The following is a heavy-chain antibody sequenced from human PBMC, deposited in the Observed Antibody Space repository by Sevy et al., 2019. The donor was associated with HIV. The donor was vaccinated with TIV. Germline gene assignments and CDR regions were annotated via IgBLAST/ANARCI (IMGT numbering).Heavy chain of an antibody. D-gene: IGHD3-3*01. CDR2: IYYSGST. V-gene: IGHV4-59*01. Sequence: SETLSLTCTVSGGSISSYYWSWIRQPPGKGLEWIGYIYYSGSTNYNPSLKSRVTISVDTSKYQFSLKLSSVTAADTAVYYCARTLRTYDDFWSGYYRSTAYFDYWGQGTLVTVSS. J-gene: IGHJ4*02. CDR1: GGSISSYY. CDR3: ARTLRTYDDFWSGYYRSTAYFDY.